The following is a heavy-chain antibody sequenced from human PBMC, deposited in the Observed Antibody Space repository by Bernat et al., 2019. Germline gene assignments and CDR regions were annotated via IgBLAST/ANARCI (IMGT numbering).Heavy chain of an antibody. CDR3: TTDYCSGGSCYPTLGGYFDY. CDR1: GFTFSNAW. CDR2: IKSKTDGGTT. D-gene: IGHD2-15*01. Sequence: VQLVESGGGVVQPGRSLRLSCAASGFTFSNAWMSWVRQAPGKGLEWVGRIKSKTDGGTTDYAAPVKGRFTISRDDSKNTLYLQMNSLKTEDTAVYYCTTDYCSGGSCYPTLGGYFDYWGQGTLVTVSS. J-gene: IGHJ4*02. V-gene: IGHV3-15*01.